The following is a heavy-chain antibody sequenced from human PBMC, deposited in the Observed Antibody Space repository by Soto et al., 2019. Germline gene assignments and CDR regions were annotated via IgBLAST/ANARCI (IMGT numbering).Heavy chain of an antibody. D-gene: IGHD6-13*01. CDR3: ARAKAPLYSSSWYWFDP. Sequence: PSETLSLTCTVSGGSISSYYWSWIRQPPGKGLEWIGYIYYSATTNYNPSLKSRVTISVDTSKNQFSLKLSSVTAADTAVYYCARAKAPLYSSSWYWFDPWGQGTLVTVSS. J-gene: IGHJ5*02. V-gene: IGHV4-59*08. CDR2: IYYSATT. CDR1: GGSISSYY.